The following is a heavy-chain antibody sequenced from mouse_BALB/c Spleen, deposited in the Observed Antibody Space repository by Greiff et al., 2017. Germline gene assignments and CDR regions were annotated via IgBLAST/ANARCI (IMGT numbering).Heavy chain of an antibody. CDR1: GFTFTDYY. V-gene: IGHV7-3*02. J-gene: IGHJ4*01. D-gene: IGHD2-3*01. CDR2: IRNKANGYTT. CDR3: ARDSIYDGYYDYAMDY. Sequence: DVKLVESGGGLVQPGGSLRLSCATSGFTFTDYYMSWVRQPPGKALEWLGFIRNKANGYTTEYSASVKGRFTISRDNSQSILYLQMNTLRAEDSATYYCARDSIYDGYYDYAMDYWGQGTSVTVSS.